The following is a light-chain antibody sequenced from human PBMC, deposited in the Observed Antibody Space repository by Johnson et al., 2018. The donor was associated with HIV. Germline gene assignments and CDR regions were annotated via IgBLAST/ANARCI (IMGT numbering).Light chain of an antibody. V-gene: IGLV1-51*01. Sequence: QPVLTQPPSVFAAPGQKVTISCSGTSSNIGNNYVSWYQQFPGTAPKLVIYDNNNRPSGIPDRFSGSKSGTSATLGITGLQTGDEADYYCGTWDSSLSAGGANYVFGTGTKVTVL. CDR3: GTWDSSLSAGGANYV. J-gene: IGLJ1*01. CDR2: DNN. CDR1: SSNIGNNY.